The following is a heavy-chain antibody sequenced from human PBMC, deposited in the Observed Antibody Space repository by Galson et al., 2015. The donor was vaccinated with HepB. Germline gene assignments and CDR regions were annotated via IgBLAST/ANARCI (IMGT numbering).Heavy chain of an antibody. CDR1: GFTFSSYG. CDR2: ISYDGSKI. CDR3: AKDMFLLYGDYLQGFDF. V-gene: IGHV3-30*18. J-gene: IGHJ4*02. Sequence: SLRLSCAASGFTFSSYGMHWVRQAPGKGLEWVAAISYDGSKIYYADSVKGRFTISRDNSENTVFLQMSSLRVEDTAVYYCAKDMFLLYGDYLQGFDFWGQGTQVTVSS. D-gene: IGHD4-17*01.